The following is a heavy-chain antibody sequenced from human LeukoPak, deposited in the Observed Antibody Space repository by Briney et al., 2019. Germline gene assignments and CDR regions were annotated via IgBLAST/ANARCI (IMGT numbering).Heavy chain of an antibody. V-gene: IGHV4-61*02. CDR2: IYSRGAT. J-gene: IGHJ3*02. CDR1: GGSISNGSNY. Sequence: SETLSLTCTVSGGSISNGSNYGSWIRQPAGKGLEWIGRIYSRGATDYNPSLKSRVTISINTSKNQFSLELSSVTAADTAVYYCAKEEIMADDAFDIWGQGTMVTVSS. CDR3: AKEEIMADDAFDI. D-gene: IGHD5-12*01.